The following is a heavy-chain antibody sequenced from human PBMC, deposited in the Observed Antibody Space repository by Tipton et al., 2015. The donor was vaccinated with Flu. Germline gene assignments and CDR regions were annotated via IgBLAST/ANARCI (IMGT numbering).Heavy chain of an antibody. V-gene: IGHV4-39*07. CDR1: GGSISSSSYY. J-gene: IGHJ6*03. D-gene: IGHD6-13*01. Sequence: TLSLTCTVSGGSISSSSYYWGWIRQPPGKGLEWIGSIYYSGSTYYNPSLKSRVTISVDTSKNQFSLKLSSVTAADTAVYYCARGPHLYSSSWSRRTNYYYMDVWGKGTTVTVSS. CDR3: ARGPHLYSSSWSRRTNYYYMDV. CDR2: IYYSGST.